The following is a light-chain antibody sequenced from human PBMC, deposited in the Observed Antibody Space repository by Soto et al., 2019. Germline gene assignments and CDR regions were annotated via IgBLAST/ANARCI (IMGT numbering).Light chain of an antibody. CDR3: CSYAGSHSLYV. CDR2: DVS. Sequence: QSALTQPRSVSGSPGQSVTISCTGTSSDVGGYNYVSWYQQHPGKAPKLMIYDVSKRPSGVPDRFSGSKSGNTASLTISGLQAEDEADYYCCSYAGSHSLYVFGTGTKLTV. J-gene: IGLJ1*01. CDR1: SSDVGGYNY. V-gene: IGLV2-11*01.